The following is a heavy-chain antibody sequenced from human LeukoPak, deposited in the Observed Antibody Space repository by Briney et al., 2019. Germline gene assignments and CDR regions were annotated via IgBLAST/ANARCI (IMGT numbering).Heavy chain of an antibody. Sequence: QPGGSLRLSCAASGFTFSNYWMSWVRQAPGKGLEWVANIKQDGSEKYYVDSVKGRFTISRDNAKNSLYLQMNSLRAEDTAVYYCARWSGRYAYWGQGTLVTVSS. V-gene: IGHV3-7*05. CDR2: IKQDGSEK. CDR3: ARWSGRYAY. CDR1: GFTFSNYW. D-gene: IGHD1-26*01. J-gene: IGHJ4*02.